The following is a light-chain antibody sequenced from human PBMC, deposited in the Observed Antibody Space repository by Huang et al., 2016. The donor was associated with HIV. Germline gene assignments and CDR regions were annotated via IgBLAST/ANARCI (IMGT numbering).Light chain of an antibody. Sequence: EIVLTQSPATLSLSPGEGATLSCRASQSIGSYLAWYQQRPGQAPRLLIYDASIRATGSPARFSGRGSGTDVTLTISSLEPEDCAVYYCQQRNNWPPWTFGQGTKVELK. CDR2: DAS. CDR1: QSIGSY. V-gene: IGKV3-11*01. J-gene: IGKJ1*01. CDR3: QQRNNWPPWT.